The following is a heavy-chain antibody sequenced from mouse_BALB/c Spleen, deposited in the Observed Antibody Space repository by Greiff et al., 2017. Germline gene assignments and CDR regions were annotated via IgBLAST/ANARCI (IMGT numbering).Heavy chain of an antibody. CDR2: INPSTGYT. CDR3: ARLVMDY. CDR1: GYTFTIYW. J-gene: IGHJ4*01. Sequence: VQLQQSGAELAKPGASVKMSCKASGYTFTIYWMHWVKQRPGQGLEWIGYINPSTGYTEYNQKFKDKATLTADKSSSTAYMQLSSLTSEDSAVYYCARLVMDYWGQGTSVTVSS. V-gene: IGHV1-7*01.